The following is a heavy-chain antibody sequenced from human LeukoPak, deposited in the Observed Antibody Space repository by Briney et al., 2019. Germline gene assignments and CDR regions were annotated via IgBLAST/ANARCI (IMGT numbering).Heavy chain of an antibody. J-gene: IGHJ4*02. CDR1: GGSISSSSYY. CDR2: IYYSGST. V-gene: IGHV4-39*07. CDR3: ARDHSSSSFLDY. D-gene: IGHD6-6*01. Sequence: SETLSLTCTVSGGSISSSSYYWGWIRQPPGKGLEWIGSIYYSGSTYYNPSRKSRVTISVDTSKNQFSLKLSSVTAADTAVYYCARDHSSSSFLDYWGQGTLVTVSS.